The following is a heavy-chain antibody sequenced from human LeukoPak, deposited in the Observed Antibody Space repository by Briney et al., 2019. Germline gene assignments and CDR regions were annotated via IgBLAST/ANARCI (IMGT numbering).Heavy chain of an antibody. J-gene: IGHJ4*02. CDR2: IYSGGST. CDR1: GFTVSSSY. V-gene: IGHV3-66*01. CDR3: AKAPVTTCSGAYCYPFDY. D-gene: IGHD2-15*01. Sequence: GGSLRLSCAASGFTVSSSYMSWVRQAPGKGPEWVSVIYSGGSTYYADSVKGRFTISRDNSKNTLYLQMNSLRAGDAAVYYCAKAPVTTCSGAYCYPFDYWSQGTLVTVSS.